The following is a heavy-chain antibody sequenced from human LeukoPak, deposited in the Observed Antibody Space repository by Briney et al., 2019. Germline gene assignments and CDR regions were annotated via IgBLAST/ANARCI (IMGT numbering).Heavy chain of an antibody. J-gene: IGHJ4*02. D-gene: IGHD3-22*01. V-gene: IGHV3-74*01. CDR3: ARARYYYDSSGFTFDY. CDR2: INTDGSST. Sequence: QTGGSLRLSCAASGFTFSSYWMHWVRQAPGKGLVWVSRINTDGSSTSYADSVKGRFTISRDNAKNTLYLQMNSLRAEDTAVYYCARARYYYDSSGFTFDYWGQGTLVTVSS. CDR1: GFTFSSYW.